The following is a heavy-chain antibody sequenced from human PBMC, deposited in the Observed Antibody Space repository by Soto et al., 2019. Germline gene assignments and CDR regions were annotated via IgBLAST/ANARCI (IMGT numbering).Heavy chain of an antibody. CDR1: GFTFSDYY. CDR2: ISSRSSTI. CDR3: ASGTNGAFFVY. Sequence: QVQLVESGGGLVKPGGSLRLSCAASGFTFSDYYMSGIRQAPGKGLEWVSYISSRSSTIFYADSVKGRFTISRDNVKNSLYLQMNSLRAEDTAVYYCASGTNGAFFVYWGQGILVTVSS. V-gene: IGHV3-11*01. D-gene: IGHD2-8*01. J-gene: IGHJ4*02.